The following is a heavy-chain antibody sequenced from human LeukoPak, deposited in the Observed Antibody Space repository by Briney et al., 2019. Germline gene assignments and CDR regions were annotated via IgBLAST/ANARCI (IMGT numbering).Heavy chain of an antibody. J-gene: IGHJ4*02. CDR1: GFTFTSSA. D-gene: IGHD2-2*01. Sequence: SVKVSCKASGFTFTSSAMRWVRQARGQXXXXXGWIVVGSGNTNYAQKFQERVTITRDMSTSTAYMELSSLRSEDTAVYYCAAISSVSTLNFDYWGQGTLVTVSS. V-gene: IGHV1-58*02. CDR2: IVVGSGNT. CDR3: AAISSVSTLNFDY.